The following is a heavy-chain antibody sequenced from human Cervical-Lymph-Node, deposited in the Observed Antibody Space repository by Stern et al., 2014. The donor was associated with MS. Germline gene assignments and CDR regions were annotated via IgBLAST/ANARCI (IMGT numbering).Heavy chain of an antibody. D-gene: IGHD4-17*01. J-gene: IGHJ4*02. Sequence: EVQLVESGGGLVQPGRSLRLSCAASGFIFDDYAMHWVRHAPGKGLEWLSPLSWNSAIIGYADSVKGLFTISRDNAKNSLYLQMDSLRAEDTAFYYCTKGGESTSDSWGQGTLVTVSS. CDR3: TKGGESTSDS. V-gene: IGHV3-9*01. CDR2: LSWNSAII. CDR1: GFIFDDYA.